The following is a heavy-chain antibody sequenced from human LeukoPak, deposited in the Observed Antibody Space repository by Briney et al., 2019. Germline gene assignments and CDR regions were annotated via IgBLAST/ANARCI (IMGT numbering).Heavy chain of an antibody. CDR3: ARGYYDNSAFDY. Sequence: SETLSLTCTVSGGSISSYYWSWIRQPPGKGLEWIGYIYYSGSTNYNPPLKSRVTISVDTSKNQFSLKLSSVTAADTAVYYCARGYYDNSAFDYWGQGTLVTVSS. D-gene: IGHD3-22*01. CDR1: GGSISSYY. V-gene: IGHV4-59*01. J-gene: IGHJ4*02. CDR2: IYYSGST.